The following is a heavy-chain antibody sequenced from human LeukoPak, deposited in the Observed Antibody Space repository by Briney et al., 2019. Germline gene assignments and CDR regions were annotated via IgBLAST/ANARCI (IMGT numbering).Heavy chain of an antibody. Sequence: PSQTLSLTCTVSGGSISSGDYYWSWIRQPPVKGLEWIGYIYYSGSTYYNPSLKSRVTISVDTSKNQFSLKLSSVTAADTAVYYCARRYYDILTGYYSFDYWGQGTLVTVSS. V-gene: IGHV4-30-4*01. J-gene: IGHJ4*02. CDR2: IYYSGST. CDR3: ARRYYDILTGYYSFDY. D-gene: IGHD3-9*01. CDR1: GGSISSGDYY.